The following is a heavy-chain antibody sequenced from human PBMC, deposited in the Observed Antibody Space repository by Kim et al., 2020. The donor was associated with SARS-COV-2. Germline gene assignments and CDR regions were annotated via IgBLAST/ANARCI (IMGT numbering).Heavy chain of an antibody. Sequence: GGSLRLSCAASGFTFRSYGMHWVRQAPGKGLEWVAVISFDESNKLYADSVKGRFTISRDNSKNILYLEMNSLRPEDTAMYYCAKSLLYCERGCGKDWFDPWGQGTLVTVSS. J-gene: IGHJ5*02. CDR2: ISFDESNK. D-gene: IGHD2-21*01. CDR3: AKSLLYCERGCGKDWFDP. V-gene: IGHV3-30*18. CDR1: GFTFRSYG.